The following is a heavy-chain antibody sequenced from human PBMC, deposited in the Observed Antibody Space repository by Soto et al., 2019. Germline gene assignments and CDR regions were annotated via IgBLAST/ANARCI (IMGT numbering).Heavy chain of an antibody. Sequence: QVQLVQSGAEVKQPGASVRVSCKASGYTNTISFIHCLRQAPGLGLEWMGWIDSVSGGTNYAYKFQGRVTMTRDTSTTTAFMEVTGLRSDDTAVYFCARGGSYYAHWGQGTLVSVSS. V-gene: IGHV1-2*02. CDR3: ARGGSYYAH. CDR2: IDSVSGGT. CDR1: GYTNTISF. J-gene: IGHJ4*02. D-gene: IGHD3-10*01.